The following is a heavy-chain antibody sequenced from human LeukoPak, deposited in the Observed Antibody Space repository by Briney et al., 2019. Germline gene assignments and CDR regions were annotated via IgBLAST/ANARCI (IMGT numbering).Heavy chain of an antibody. CDR2: IKQDGSEK. J-gene: IGHJ4*02. D-gene: IGHD6-19*01. CDR3: ARDSGLGGWYGTYFDY. Sequence: GGSLRLSCAASGFTFSSYWMSWVRQAPGKGLEWVANIKQDGSEKYYVDSVKGRFTISRDNAKNSLYLQMNSLRAEDTAVYYCARDSGLGGWYGTYFDYWGQGTLVTVSS. CDR1: GFTFSSYW. V-gene: IGHV3-7*01.